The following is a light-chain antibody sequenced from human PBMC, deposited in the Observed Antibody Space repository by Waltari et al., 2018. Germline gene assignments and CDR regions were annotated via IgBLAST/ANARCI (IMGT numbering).Light chain of an antibody. CDR1: QSVSSY. CDR3: QQRSNWLT. V-gene: IGKV3-11*01. J-gene: IGKJ4*01. CDR2: DAS. Sequence: EIVLTQSPATLSLSPGERATLSCRASQSVSSYLAWYQQKPGQPPRLLIYDASNRATGIPARFSGSGSGTDLTLTISSLEPEDFAVYYCQQRSNWLTFGGGTKVEIK.